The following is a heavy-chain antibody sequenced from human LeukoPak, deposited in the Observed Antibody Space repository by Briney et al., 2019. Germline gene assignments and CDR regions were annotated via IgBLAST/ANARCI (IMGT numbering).Heavy chain of an antibody. CDR1: GFPFSSYW. J-gene: IGHJ4*02. V-gene: IGHV3-7*01. D-gene: IGHD3-22*01. CDR3: ARDREGSQYYDSSGYLDY. Sequence: GGSLRLSCVASGFPFSSYWMTWVRQAPGKGLEWVANIKQDGSKKSYVDSVKGRFTISRDNSKNTLYLQMNSLRAEDTAVYYCARDREGSQYYDSSGYLDYWGQGTLVTVSS. CDR2: IKQDGSKK.